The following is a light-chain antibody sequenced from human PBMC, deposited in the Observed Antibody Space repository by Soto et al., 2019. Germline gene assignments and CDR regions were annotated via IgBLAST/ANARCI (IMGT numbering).Light chain of an antibody. CDR1: CSVLSSSDNRNY. CDR3: QQYHSDPLT. V-gene: IGKV4-1*01. J-gene: IGKJ5*01. CDR2: WAS. Sequence: DFVITQSPDSLAVSLGERATINCKSGCSVLSSSDNRNYLAWFQQKPGQSPKLIIYWASTRKSGVPDRFSGGGSGTNFTLTISSLQPEDVAVYYCQQYHSDPLTFGQGTRLEIK.